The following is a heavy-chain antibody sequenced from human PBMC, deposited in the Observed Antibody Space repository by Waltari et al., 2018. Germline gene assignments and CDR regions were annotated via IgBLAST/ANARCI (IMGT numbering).Heavy chain of an antibody. CDR3: TTEIVVVPAAIASYYYGMDV. D-gene: IGHD2-2*01. V-gene: IGHV3-15*01. CDR2: IKSKTDGGTT. CDR1: GFTFSNAW. J-gene: IGHJ6*02. Sequence: EVQLVESGGGLVKPGGSLRLSCAASGFTFSNAWMSWVRQAPGKGLEWVGRIKSKTDGGTTDYAAPVKGRFTISREDSKNTLYLQMNSLKTEDTAVYYCTTEIVVVPAAIASYYYGMDVWGQGTTVTVSS.